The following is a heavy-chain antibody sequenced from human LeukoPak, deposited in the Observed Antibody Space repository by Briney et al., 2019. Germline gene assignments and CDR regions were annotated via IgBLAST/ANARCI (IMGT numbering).Heavy chain of an antibody. D-gene: IGHD2-15*01. J-gene: IGHJ4*02. CDR1: GDSISSYY. CDR2: IYHSGST. Sequence: SETLSLTCTVSGDSISSYYWSWIRQPPGGGLEWVGYIYHSGSTNYNPSLKSRVTISVDTSKNQFSLKLSSVTAADTAVYYCARGWNYFDDWGQGTLVTVSS. CDR3: ARGWNYFDD. V-gene: IGHV4-59*08.